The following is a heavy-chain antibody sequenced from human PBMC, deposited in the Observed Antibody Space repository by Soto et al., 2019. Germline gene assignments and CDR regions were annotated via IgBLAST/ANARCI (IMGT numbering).Heavy chain of an antibody. V-gene: IGHV3-23*01. Sequence: LRLSCAASGFTLSTYGMTWVRQAPGKGLEWVSAIRSDSSTMYEDSVKGRLTISRDNSNNTLYLQMNSLRAEDTAVYYCARGTATTRWIFDCWGQGTLVTVSS. J-gene: IGHJ4*02. D-gene: IGHD4-4*01. CDR2: IRSDSST. CDR3: ARGTATTRWIFDC. CDR1: GFTLSTYG.